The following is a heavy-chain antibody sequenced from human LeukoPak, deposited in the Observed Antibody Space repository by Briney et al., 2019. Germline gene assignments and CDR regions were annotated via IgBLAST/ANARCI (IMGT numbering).Heavy chain of an antibody. CDR1: GFTFSSYA. V-gene: IGHV3-30-3*01. J-gene: IGHJ4*02. D-gene: IGHD2-2*01. Sequence: GGSLRLSCAASGFTFSSYAMHWVRQAPGKGLEWVAVISYDGSNKYYADSVKGRFTISRDNSKNTLYLQMNSLRAEDTAVYYCARAARYCSSTSCYFVYWGQGTLVTVSS. CDR3: ARAARYCSSTSCYFVY. CDR2: ISYDGSNK.